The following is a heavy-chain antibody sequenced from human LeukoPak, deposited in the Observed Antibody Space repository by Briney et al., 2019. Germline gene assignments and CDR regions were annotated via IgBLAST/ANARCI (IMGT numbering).Heavy chain of an antibody. CDR1: GFTFSSYA. D-gene: IGHD3-22*01. Sequence: GGSLRLSCAASGFTFSSYAMSWVRQAPGKGLEWVSAITGSSGTTYYADSVKGRFTISRDNSKKTLYLQMNSLRDEDTALYYCAKDPMSSGYYENWFDPWGQGTLVTVSS. J-gene: IGHJ5*02. CDR3: AKDPMSSGYYENWFDP. V-gene: IGHV3-23*01. CDR2: ITGSSGTT.